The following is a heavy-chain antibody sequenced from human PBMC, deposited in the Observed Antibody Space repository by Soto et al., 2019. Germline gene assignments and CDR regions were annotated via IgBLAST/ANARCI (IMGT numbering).Heavy chain of an antibody. D-gene: IGHD4-17*01. J-gene: IGHJ4*02. V-gene: IGHV3-7*01. CDR2: IKPDTSEE. CDR3: ARGRQGDYPV. CDR1: GFSFSNYW. Sequence: PGGSLRLSCAASGFSFSNYWMSWVREAPGKGLEWVANIKPDTSEEYYVDSVKGRFIISRENAENSLYLQMNSLRAEDSAVYYCARGRQGDYPVWGQGTLVTVSS.